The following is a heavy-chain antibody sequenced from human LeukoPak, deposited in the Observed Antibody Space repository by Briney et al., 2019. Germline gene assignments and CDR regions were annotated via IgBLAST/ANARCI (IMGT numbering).Heavy chain of an antibody. V-gene: IGHV1-8*03. CDR3: ARNVRRFLYDSGGYELYYYMDV. CDR2: INPNSGNT. J-gene: IGHJ6*03. Sequence: ASVKVSCKASGDTFTSYDINWVRQATGQGLEWMGWINPNSGNTGYAQKFQGRVTITRNTSITTAYMELSSLTSEDTAVYYCARNVRRFLYDSGGYELYYYMDVWGQGTTVTVSS. CDR1: GDTFTSYD. D-gene: IGHD3-22*01.